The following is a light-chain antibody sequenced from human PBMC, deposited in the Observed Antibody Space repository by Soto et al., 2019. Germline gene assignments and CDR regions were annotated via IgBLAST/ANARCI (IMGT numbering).Light chain of an antibody. V-gene: IGKV1-39*01. J-gene: IGKJ1*01. CDR3: QQSYSSPGT. CDR2: AAS. CDR1: QSISRY. Sequence: DIQMTQSPSSLSASVGDRVTITCRASQSISRYLNWYQLKPGKAPKLLIYAASSLQSGVPSRFTGCGSGTDFTLTISSLQPEDIATYYCQQSYSSPGTFGRGTKVEIK.